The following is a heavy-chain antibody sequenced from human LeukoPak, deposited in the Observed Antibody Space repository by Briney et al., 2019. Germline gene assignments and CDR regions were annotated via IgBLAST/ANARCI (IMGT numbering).Heavy chain of an antibody. CDR2: IYYSGST. J-gene: IGHJ4*02. CDR1: GGSISSYY. V-gene: IGHV4-59*08. D-gene: IGHD3-9*01. Sequence: SETLSLTCTVSGGSISSYYWSWIRQPPGKGLEWIGYIYYSGSTNYNPSLKSRVTISVDTSKNQFSLKLSSVTAADTAVYYCERHTRLRYFDSHWGQGTLVTVSS. CDR3: ERHTRLRYFDSH.